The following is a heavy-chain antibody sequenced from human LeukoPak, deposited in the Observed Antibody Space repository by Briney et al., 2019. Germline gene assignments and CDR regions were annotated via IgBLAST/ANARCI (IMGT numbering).Heavy chain of an antibody. D-gene: IGHD3-22*01. Sequence: ASVKVSCKASGGTFSSYAISWVRQAPGQGLEWMGGIIPIFGTANYAQKFQGRVTITTDESTSTAYMELSSLRSEDTAVYYCACPGGYYDSSGYYDFDYWGQGTLVTVSS. J-gene: IGHJ4*02. CDR2: IIPIFGTA. V-gene: IGHV1-69*05. CDR3: ACPGGYYDSSGYYDFDY. CDR1: GGTFSSYA.